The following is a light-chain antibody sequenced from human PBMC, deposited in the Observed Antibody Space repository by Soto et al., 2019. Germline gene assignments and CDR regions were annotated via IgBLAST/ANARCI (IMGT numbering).Light chain of an antibody. CDR3: AAWDDGLHGLV. CDR2: SNN. Sequence: QSVLTQPPSASGTPGQRVTISCSGSSSNIGSNTVNWYQQLPGTAPTFLIYSNNQRPSGVPDRFSGSKSGTSASLAISGLQPEDEADYYCAAWDDGLHGLVFGGGTQLTVL. CDR1: SSNIGSNT. J-gene: IGLJ3*02. V-gene: IGLV1-44*01.